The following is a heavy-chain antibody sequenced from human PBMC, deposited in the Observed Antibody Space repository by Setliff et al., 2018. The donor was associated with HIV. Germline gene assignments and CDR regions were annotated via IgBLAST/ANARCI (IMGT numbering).Heavy chain of an antibody. CDR3: ARGQHSSTWGALFDY. J-gene: IGHJ4*02. CDR1: GGSISSSSYY. CDR2: IYSSGNT. D-gene: IGHD6-13*01. V-gene: IGHV4-61*05. Sequence: PSETLSLTCTVSGGSISSSSYYWGWIRQPAGKRLEWIGRIYSSGNTNYNPSLKSRVTISIDKSKRQFSLKLSSVTAADTAVYYCARGQHSSTWGALFDYWGQGILVTVSS.